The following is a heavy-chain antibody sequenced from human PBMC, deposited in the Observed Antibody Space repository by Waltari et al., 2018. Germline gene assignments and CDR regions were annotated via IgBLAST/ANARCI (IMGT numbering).Heavy chain of an antibody. CDR3: ARVGIYCSGGSCYHLFDY. CDR2: IYHSGRT. D-gene: IGHD2-15*01. J-gene: IGHJ4*02. Sequence: QVQLQESGPGLVQPSETLSLTRTVSGYSISSGYYWDWLRQPPGKGLEWIGSIYHSGRTYYNPSLKSRVTISVDTSKNQFSLKLSSVTAADTAVYYCARVGIYCSGGSCYHLFDYWGQGTLVTVSS. V-gene: IGHV4-38-2*02. CDR1: GYSISSGYY.